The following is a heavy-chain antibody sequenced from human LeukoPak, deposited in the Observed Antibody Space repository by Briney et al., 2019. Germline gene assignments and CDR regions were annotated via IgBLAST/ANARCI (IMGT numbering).Heavy chain of an antibody. D-gene: IGHD6-13*01. CDR3: ARYIAAAGTIFDY. CDR2: INHSGST. CDR1: GGSFSGYY. J-gene: IGHJ4*02. Sequence: SETLSLTCAVYGGSFSGYYWSWIRQPPGKGLEWIGEINHSGSTNYNPSLKSRVTISVDTSKNQFSLKLSSVTAADTAVYYCARYIAAAGTIFDYWGQGTLVTVSS. V-gene: IGHV4-34*01.